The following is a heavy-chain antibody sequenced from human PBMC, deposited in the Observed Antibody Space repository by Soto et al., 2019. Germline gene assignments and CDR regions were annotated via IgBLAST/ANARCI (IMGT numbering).Heavy chain of an antibody. Sequence: GSLRLSCAASGFTFSSYSMNWVRQAPGKGLEWVSYISYSSSPIYYADSVMGRFTISRDNAKNSLYLQMNSLRAEDTAVYYCARGGLYGDYDPFGYWGQGTLVTVSS. J-gene: IGHJ4*02. CDR2: ISYSSSPI. CDR1: GFTFSSYS. CDR3: ARGGLYGDYDPFGY. V-gene: IGHV3-48*01. D-gene: IGHD4-17*01.